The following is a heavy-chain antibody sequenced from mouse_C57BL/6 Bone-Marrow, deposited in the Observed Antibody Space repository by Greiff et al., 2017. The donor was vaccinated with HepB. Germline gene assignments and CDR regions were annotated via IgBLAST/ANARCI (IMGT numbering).Heavy chain of an antibody. CDR1: GYAFSSSW. D-gene: IGHD2-10*02. V-gene: IGHV1-82*01. J-gene: IGHJ1*03. CDR3: ARLYGNYNWYFDV. Sequence: VHLVESGPELVKPGASVKISCKASGYAFSSSWMNWVKQRPGKGLEWIGRIYPGDGDTNYNGKFKGKATLTADKSSSTAYMQLSSLTSEDSAVYFCARLYGNYNWYFDVWGTGTTVTVSS. CDR2: IYPGDGDT.